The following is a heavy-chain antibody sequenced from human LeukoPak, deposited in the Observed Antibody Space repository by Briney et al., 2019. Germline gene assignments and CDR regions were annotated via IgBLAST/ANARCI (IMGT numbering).Heavy chain of an antibody. CDR3: AKAAYVHYYYYMDV. V-gene: IGHV3-23*01. D-gene: IGHD3-10*02. CDR1: GFTFSSYA. CDR2: ISGSGGST. Sequence: PGGSLRLSCAASGFTFSSYAMSWVRQAPGKGLEWVSAISGSGGSTYYADSVKGRSTISRDNSKNTLYLQMNSLRAEDTAVYYCAKAAYVHYYYYMDVWGKGTTVTVSS. J-gene: IGHJ6*03.